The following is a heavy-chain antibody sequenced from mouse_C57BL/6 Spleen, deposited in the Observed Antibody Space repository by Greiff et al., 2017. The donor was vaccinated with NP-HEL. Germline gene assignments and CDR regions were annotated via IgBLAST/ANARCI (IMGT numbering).Heavy chain of an antibody. CDR2: IDPETGGT. CDR3: ASSNGDAAWFAY. J-gene: IGHJ3*01. V-gene: IGHV1-15*01. CDR1: GYTFTDYE. D-gene: IGHD2-13*01. Sequence: QVQLKQSGAELVRPGASVTLSCKASGYTFTDYEMHWVKQTPVHGLEWIGAIDPETGGTAYNQKFKGKAILTADKSSSTAYMELRSLTSEDSAVYYCASSNGDAAWFAYWGQGTLVTVSA.